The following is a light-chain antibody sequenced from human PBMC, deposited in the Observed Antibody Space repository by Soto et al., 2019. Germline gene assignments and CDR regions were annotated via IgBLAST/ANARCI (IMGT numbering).Light chain of an antibody. CDR3: QHYNNWPPWT. Sequence: EIVMTQSPATLSVSPGEGATLSCRASQSVSSNLAWYQQKPGQAPRLLIFGASTRATGIPARFSGSGSGTEFTLTISSLQSEDFAVYYCQHYNNWPPWTFGQGTKVEIK. CDR1: QSVSSN. CDR2: GAS. J-gene: IGKJ1*01. V-gene: IGKV3-15*01.